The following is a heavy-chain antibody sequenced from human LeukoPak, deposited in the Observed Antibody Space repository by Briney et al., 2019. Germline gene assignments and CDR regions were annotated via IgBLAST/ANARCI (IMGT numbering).Heavy chain of an antibody. CDR1: GGIFSSYA. Sequence: KISCKASGGIFSSYAISWVRQAPGLGLEWMGRIIPISHTPNYARKFQGRVTLTTDDSTSTAYMELSSLSSEDTAVYYCAKDPGSLDVWGQGTLVTVSS. V-gene: IGHV1-69*05. CDR3: AKDPGSLDV. D-gene: IGHD3-10*01. CDR2: IIPISHTP. J-gene: IGHJ3*01.